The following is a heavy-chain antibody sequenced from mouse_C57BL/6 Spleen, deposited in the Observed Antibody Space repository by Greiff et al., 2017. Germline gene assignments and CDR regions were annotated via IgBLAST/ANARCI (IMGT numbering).Heavy chain of an antibody. J-gene: IGHJ1*03. CDR1: DSEVFPFAY. CDR2: ILPSIGST. CDR3: ARCHFTTASPRSFDV. V-gene: IGHV15-2*01. Sequence: QVQLQQSGSELRSPGSSVKLSCKASDSEVFPFAYMCWVRPKPGHVFEWFGGILPSIGSTIYGEKFEDKATLDADTLSNTAYLELNSLTSADSSIYYGARCHFTTASPRSFDVWGTGTTVTVSS. D-gene: IGHD1-2*01.